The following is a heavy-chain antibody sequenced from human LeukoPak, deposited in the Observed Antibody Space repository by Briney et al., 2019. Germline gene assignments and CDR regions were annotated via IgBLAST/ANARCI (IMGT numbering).Heavy chain of an antibody. J-gene: IGHJ6*03. CDR2: ISQTGRIE. CDR1: GFTFTTYV. Sequence: AGGSLRLSCAASGFTFTTYVIHWVRQAPGKGLEWVAVISQTGRIETYADSVQGRFTVSSDNSNNMAYLQMNSLKTEDTAVYYCARDRAVALPTYYYYMDVWGKGTTVTVSS. D-gene: IGHD2-15*01. CDR3: ARDRAVALPTYYYYMDV. V-gene: IGHV3-30*04.